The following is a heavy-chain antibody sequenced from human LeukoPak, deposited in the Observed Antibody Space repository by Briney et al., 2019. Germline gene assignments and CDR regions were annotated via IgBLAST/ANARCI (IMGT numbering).Heavy chain of an antibody. D-gene: IGHD5-24*01. CDR2: ISGDGGRT. V-gene: IGHV3-43*02. CDR1: GFTFDDYG. CDR3: AKAFFGMAPMAY. Sequence: GGSLRLSCAASGFTFDDYGMHWVRQAAGKCLGWVALISGDGGRTFYGDSVKGRLSISRDNSKNSLYLQMNSLRTEDTALYSCAKAFFGMAPMAYWGQGTLVTVSS. J-gene: IGHJ4*02.